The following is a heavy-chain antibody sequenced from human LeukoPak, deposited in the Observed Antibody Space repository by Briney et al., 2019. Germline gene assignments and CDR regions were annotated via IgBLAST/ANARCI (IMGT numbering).Heavy chain of an antibody. D-gene: IGHD6-13*01. Sequence: SETLSLTCTVSGVSISSSSYYWGWIRQPPGKGLEWIGSIYYSGSTYYNPSLRSRVTISVDTSKNQFFLRLSSVTAADTAVYYCARDIKYSSNWYDPQYLDYWGQGTLVTVSS. CDR2: IYYSGST. CDR1: GVSISSSSYY. V-gene: IGHV4-39*07. CDR3: ARDIKYSSNWYDPQYLDY. J-gene: IGHJ4*02.